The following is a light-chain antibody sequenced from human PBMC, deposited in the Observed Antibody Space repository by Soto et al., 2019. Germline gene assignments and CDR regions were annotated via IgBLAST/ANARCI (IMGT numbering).Light chain of an antibody. V-gene: IGKV1-27*01. J-gene: IGKJ3*01. Sequence: DIQMTQSPSSLSASVGDRVTITCRASQDIRDYLVWYQQRPGKVPTLLIYAASTLQSGVPSRFSGSGYGTEFTLTISSLQSEDVATYYCQKYGGAPYTFGPATKVDLK. CDR3: QKYGGAPYT. CDR2: AAS. CDR1: QDIRDY.